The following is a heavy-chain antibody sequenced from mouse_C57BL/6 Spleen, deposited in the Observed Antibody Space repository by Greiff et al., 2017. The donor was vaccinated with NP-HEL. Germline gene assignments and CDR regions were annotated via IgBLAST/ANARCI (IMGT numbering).Heavy chain of an antibody. Sequence: QVQLQQPGAELVMPGASVKLSCKASGYTFTSYWMHWVKQRPGQGLEWIGEIDPSDSYTNYNQKFKGKSKLTVDKSSSTAYMQLSSLTSEDSAVYYCARKRTMVTTSYFDYWGQGTTLTVSS. CDR3: ARKRTMVTTSYFDY. J-gene: IGHJ2*01. CDR1: GYTFTSYW. CDR2: IDPSDSYT. D-gene: IGHD2-2*01. V-gene: IGHV1-69*01.